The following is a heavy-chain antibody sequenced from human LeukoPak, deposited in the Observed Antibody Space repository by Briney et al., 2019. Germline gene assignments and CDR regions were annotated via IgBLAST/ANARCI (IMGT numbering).Heavy chain of an antibody. CDR2: IHCSGTT. CDR1: GGSITNYY. J-gene: IGHJ4*02. Sequence: SETLSLTCTVSGGSITNYYWTWIRQPPGKGLEWIAFIHCSGTTHCNLSLKSRVTISVDTSKNQFSLRVNSVTAADTAVYYCARHSLYGPHYFDYWGQGTLVTVSS. D-gene: IGHD3-10*01. CDR3: ARHSLYGPHYFDY. V-gene: IGHV4-59*08.